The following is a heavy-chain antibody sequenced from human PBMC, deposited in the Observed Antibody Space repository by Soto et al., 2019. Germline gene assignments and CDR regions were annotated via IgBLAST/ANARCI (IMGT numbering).Heavy chain of an antibody. CDR1: GFTFSSYA. CDR2: ISIRGGDE. Sequence: QVQLVESGGGVVQPGKSLRLSCAASGFTFSSYAMHWARQAPGKGLEWLTVISIRGGDEYYAESVRGRFTISRDDSKNTLYLQMDRLRVEDTAVYYCARGTIVARQHLDYWGQGTLVTVSS. CDR3: ARGTIVARQHLDY. J-gene: IGHJ4*02. D-gene: IGHD6-6*01. V-gene: IGHV3-30*03.